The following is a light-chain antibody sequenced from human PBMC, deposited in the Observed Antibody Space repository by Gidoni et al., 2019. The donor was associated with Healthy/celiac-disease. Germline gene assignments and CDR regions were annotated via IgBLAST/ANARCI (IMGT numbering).Light chain of an antibody. Sequence: DIQTTQSSSSLFASVGDRVTITCLGSQSISSYLNWYQQKPGKDPTLLLYAAFSLQSGVPSMCSGSGSWTDFTLTISSLQPEDFATYYCQQSYSTPPCTFXQXTKLEIK. CDR1: QSISSY. CDR2: AAF. J-gene: IGKJ2*02. V-gene: IGKV1-39*01. CDR3: QQSYSTPPCT.